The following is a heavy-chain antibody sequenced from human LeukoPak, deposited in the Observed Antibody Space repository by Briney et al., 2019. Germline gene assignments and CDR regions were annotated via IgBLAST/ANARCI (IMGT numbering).Heavy chain of an antibody. Sequence: PGGALILSCSASGFIFSSFPMHWVRQAPGKGLEYVSVISSDGGITYYYADSVKGRFTISRDNSKNTLYLQMRSLRPEDTAVYYCVKDREYSYGYAKFDYWGQGTLVTVSS. CDR3: VKDREYSYGYAKFDY. CDR2: ISSDGGIT. J-gene: IGHJ4*02. D-gene: IGHD5-18*01. CDR1: GFIFSSFP. V-gene: IGHV3-64D*09.